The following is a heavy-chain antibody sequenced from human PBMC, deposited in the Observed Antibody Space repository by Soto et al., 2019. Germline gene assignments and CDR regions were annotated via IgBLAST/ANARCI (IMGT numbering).Heavy chain of an antibody. J-gene: IGHJ4*02. CDR3: ARVLRGSGSYYNHFDY. CDR2: IYYSGST. Sequence: PSETLSLTYTVSGGSISSGDYYWSWIRQPPGKGLEWIGYIYYSGSTYYNPSLKSRVTISVDTSKNQFSLKLSSVTAADTAVYYCARVLRGSGSYYNHFDYWGQGTLVTVSS. D-gene: IGHD3-10*01. V-gene: IGHV4-30-4*01. CDR1: GGSISSGDYY.